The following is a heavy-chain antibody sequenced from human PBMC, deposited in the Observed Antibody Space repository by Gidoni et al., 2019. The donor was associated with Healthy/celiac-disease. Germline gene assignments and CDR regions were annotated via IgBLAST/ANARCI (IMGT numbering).Heavy chain of an antibody. CDR2: IIPILGIA. V-gene: IGHV1-69*02. J-gene: IGHJ6*02. CDR1: GGTFSSYT. CDR3: ARVGVTTPTNHDFRHYYGMDV. D-gene: IGHD3-3*01. Sequence: QVQLVQSGAEVKKPGSSVKVSCKAFGGTFSSYTISWVRQSPGQGLEWMGRIIPILGIANYAQKFQGRVTMTADKSTSTAYMELSSLRSEDTAVYYCARVGVTTPTNHDFRHYYGMDVWGQGTTVTVSS.